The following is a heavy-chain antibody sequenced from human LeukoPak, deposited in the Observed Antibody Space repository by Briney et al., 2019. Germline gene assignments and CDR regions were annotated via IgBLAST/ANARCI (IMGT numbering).Heavy chain of an antibody. CDR2: IYTSGST. CDR1: GGSISSGSYY. V-gene: IGHV4-61*02. Sequence: PSETLSLTCTVSGGSISSGSYYWSWIRQPAGKGLEWIGRIYTSGSTNYNPSLKSRVTISVDTSKNQFSLKLSSVTAADTAVYYCTTETNHYYYYYMDVWGKGTTVTVSS. J-gene: IGHJ6*03. CDR3: TTETNHYYYYYMDV.